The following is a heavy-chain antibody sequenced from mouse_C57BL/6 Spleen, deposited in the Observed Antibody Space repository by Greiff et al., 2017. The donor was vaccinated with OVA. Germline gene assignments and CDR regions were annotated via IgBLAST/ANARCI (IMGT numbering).Heavy chain of an antibody. CDR1: GFTFSSYA. V-gene: IGHV5-9-1*02. Sequence: EVKLMESGEGLVKPGGSLKLSCAASGFTFSSYAMSWVRQTPEKRLEWVAYISSGGDYIYYADTVKGRFTISRDNARNTLYLQMSSLKSEDTAMYYCTRRLGYSYYFDYWGQGTTLTVSS. D-gene: IGHD2-3*01. CDR2: ISSGGDYI. CDR3: TRRLGYSYYFDY. J-gene: IGHJ2*01.